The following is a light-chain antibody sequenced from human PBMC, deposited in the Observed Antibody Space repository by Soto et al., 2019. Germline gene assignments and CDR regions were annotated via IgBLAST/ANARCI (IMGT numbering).Light chain of an antibody. Sequence: EIVLTQSPVILSLSPGERATLSCRASQSVGSSLVWYQQKPGQAPRLLIYDASNRATGIPARFSGSGAGTDFTLTISSLEREDFGLYYCQQRSSWPITFGQGTRLEIK. J-gene: IGKJ5*01. CDR1: QSVGSS. CDR2: DAS. V-gene: IGKV3-11*01. CDR3: QQRSSWPIT.